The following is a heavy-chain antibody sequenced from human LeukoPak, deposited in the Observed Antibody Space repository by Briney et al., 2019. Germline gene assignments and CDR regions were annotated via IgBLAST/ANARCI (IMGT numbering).Heavy chain of an antibody. V-gene: IGHV3-23*01. D-gene: IGHD3-22*01. J-gene: IGHJ4*02. CDR1: GFTFSNSA. CDR3: AKKGYYDGSGYYMYYFDH. Sequence: GGSLRLSCAASGFTFSNSAMSWVRQAPWTGLEWVSAISGSGGTAYYADSVKGRFTISRDNSKNTLYLQMNSLRAEDTAVYYCAKKGYYDGSGYYMYYFDHWGQGTLVTVSS. CDR2: ISGSGGTA.